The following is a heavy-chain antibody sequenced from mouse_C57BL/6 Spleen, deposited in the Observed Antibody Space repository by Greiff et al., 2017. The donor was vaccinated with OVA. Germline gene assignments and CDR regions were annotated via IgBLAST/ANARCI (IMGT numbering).Heavy chain of an antibody. CDR1: GYTFTSYW. D-gene: IGHD1-3*01. CDR3: ARSKGGEYYAMDY. CDR2: IDPSDSYT. J-gene: IGHJ4*01. Sequence: QVQLQQPGAELVMPGASVKLSCKASGYTFTSYWMHWVKQRPGQGLEWIGEIDPSDSYTNYNQKFKGKSTLTVDKSSSTAYMQLSSLTSEDSAVYYCARSKGGEYYAMDYWGQGTSVTVSS. V-gene: IGHV1-69*01.